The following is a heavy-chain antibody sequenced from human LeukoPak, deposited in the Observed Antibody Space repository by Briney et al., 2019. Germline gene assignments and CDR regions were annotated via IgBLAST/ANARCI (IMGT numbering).Heavy chain of an antibody. J-gene: IGHJ4*02. CDR3: ARHGDDYGVDY. CDR2: IYYSGST. Sequence: SETLSLTCTVSGGSISSSSYYWGWIRQPPGKGLEWIGSIYYSGSTYYNPSLKSRVTISVDTSKNQFSLKLSSVTAADTAVYYCARHGDDYGVDYWGQGTLVTVSS. V-gene: IGHV4-39*01. D-gene: IGHD4-17*01. CDR1: GGSISSSSYY.